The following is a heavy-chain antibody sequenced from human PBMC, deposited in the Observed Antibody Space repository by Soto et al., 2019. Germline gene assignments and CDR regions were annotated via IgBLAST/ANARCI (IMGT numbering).Heavy chain of an antibody. CDR2: ISYDGTKN. CDR3: EKARRNSSNWGGMGV. CDR1: GFTFSYYG. Sequence: GGSLRLSCAASGFTFSYYGMHWVRQAPGKGLEWVAVISYDGTKNYYADSVKGRFTISRDNSKNTLYVQMNSLRPEDTAVYYCEKARRNSSNWGGMGVWGQGTTVTVSS. J-gene: IGHJ6*02. V-gene: IGHV3-30*18. D-gene: IGHD7-27*01.